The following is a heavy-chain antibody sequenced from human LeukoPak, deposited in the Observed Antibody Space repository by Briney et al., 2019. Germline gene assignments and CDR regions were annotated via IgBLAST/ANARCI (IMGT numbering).Heavy chain of an antibody. CDR1: GFTFSSYS. J-gene: IGHJ4*02. Sequence: GGSLRLSCAASGFTFSSYSMNWVRQAPGKGLEWVSSISSSSSTIYYADSVKGRFTISRDNAKNSLYLQMNSLRAEDTAVYYCARGREDFKYRFDYWGQGTLVTVSS. CDR3: ARGREDFKYRFDY. CDR2: ISSSSSTI. D-gene: IGHD3-3*01. V-gene: IGHV3-48*01.